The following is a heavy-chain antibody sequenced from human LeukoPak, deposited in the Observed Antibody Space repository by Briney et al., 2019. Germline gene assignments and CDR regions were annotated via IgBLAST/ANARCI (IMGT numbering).Heavy chain of an antibody. Sequence: PGGSLRLSCAASGFTFDDYAMHWVRQAPGKGLEWVSGISWNSGSIGYADSVKGRFTISRDNAKNSLYLQMNSLRAEDTAVYYCARENGMAPPDYWGQGTLVTVSS. D-gene: IGHD5-24*01. J-gene: IGHJ4*02. CDR2: ISWNSGSI. CDR3: ARENGMAPPDY. CDR1: GFTFDDYA. V-gene: IGHV3-9*01.